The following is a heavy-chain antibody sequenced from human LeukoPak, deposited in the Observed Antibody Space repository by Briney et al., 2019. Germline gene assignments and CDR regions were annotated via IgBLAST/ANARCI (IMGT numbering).Heavy chain of an antibody. CDR2: IYYSGST. CDR3: ARRMVLDWLPNWFDP. J-gene: IGHJ5*02. CDR1: GGSISSSSYY. D-gene: IGHD3-9*01. Sequence: SETLSLTCTVSGGSISSSSYYWGWIRQPPRKGLEWIGSIYYSGSTYYNPSLKSRVTISVDTSKNQFSLKLSSVTAADTAVYYCARRMVLDWLPNWFDPWGQGTLVTVSS. V-gene: IGHV4-39*01.